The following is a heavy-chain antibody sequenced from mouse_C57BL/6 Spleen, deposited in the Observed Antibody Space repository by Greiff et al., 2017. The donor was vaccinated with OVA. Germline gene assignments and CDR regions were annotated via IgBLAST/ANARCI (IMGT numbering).Heavy chain of an antibody. CDR1: GFTFSSYA. D-gene: IGHD2-4*01. Sequence: EVNVVESGGGLVKPGGSLKLSCAASGFTFSSYAMSWVRQTPEKRLEWVATISDGGSYTYYPDNVKGRFTISRDNAKNNLYLQMSHLKSEDTAMYYCARGYDYDGFAYWGQGTLVTVSA. V-gene: IGHV5-4*03. CDR2: ISDGGSYT. CDR3: ARGYDYDGFAY. J-gene: IGHJ3*01.